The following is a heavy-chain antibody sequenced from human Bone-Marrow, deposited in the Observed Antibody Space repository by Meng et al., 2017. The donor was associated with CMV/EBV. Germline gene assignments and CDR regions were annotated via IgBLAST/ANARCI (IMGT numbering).Heavy chain of an antibody. CDR2: ISSSSSYI. D-gene: IGHD2-2*02. CDR1: GFTFSSYS. V-gene: IGHV3-21*01. CDR3: ARDYCSSTSCYTGFDY. J-gene: IGHJ4*02. Sequence: GESLKISCAASGFTFSSYSMNWVRQAPGKGLEWVSSISSSSSYIYYADSVKGRFTISRDNAKNSLYLQMNSLRAEDTAVYYCARDYCSSTSCYTGFDYWGQRTLVTVSS.